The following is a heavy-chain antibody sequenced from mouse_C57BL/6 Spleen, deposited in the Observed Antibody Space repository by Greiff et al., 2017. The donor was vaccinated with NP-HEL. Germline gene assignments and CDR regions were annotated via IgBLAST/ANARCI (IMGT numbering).Heavy chain of an antibody. V-gene: IGHV1-80*01. Sequence: VQLQQSGAELVKPGASVKISCKASGYAFSSYWTNWVKQRPGKGLEWIGQIYPGDGDTNYNGKFKGKATLTADKSSSTAYLQLSSPTSEDSAVYFCAIQTGTVDYWGQGTTLTVSS. CDR3: AIQTGTVDY. J-gene: IGHJ2*01. CDR1: GYAFSSYW. CDR2: IYPGDGDT. D-gene: IGHD4-1*01.